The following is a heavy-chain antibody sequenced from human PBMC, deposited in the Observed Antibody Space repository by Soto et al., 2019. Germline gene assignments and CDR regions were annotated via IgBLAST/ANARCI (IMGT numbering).Heavy chain of an antibody. D-gene: IGHD2-15*01. CDR2: VFYSGAT. J-gene: IGHJ4*02. CDR1: GDSISSYY. CDR3: ARGPLVEVSYDY. Sequence: PSETLSLTCSVSGDSISSYYWTWIRQSPGKGLEWVGYVFYSGATNYNPSLKSRVTISLDASKKQFSLRLTSATAADTAVYYCARGPLVEVSYDYWGQGTLVTVSS. V-gene: IGHV4-59*01.